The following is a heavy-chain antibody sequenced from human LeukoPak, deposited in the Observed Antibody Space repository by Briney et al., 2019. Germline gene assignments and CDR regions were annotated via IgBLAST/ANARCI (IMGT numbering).Heavy chain of an antibody. J-gene: IGHJ3*02. CDR2: ISGSGDSI. D-gene: IGHD3-22*01. CDR1: GFTFSSYA. CDR3: AKGLHYYDSSGYNDAFDI. V-gene: IGHV3-23*01. Sequence: PGGSLRLSCAASGFTFSSYAMTWVRQAPGKGLEWVSVISGSGDSIYYADSVRGHFTISRDNSKNTLYLQMDSLGAEDTAVYYCAKGLHYYDSSGYNDAFDIWGQGTMVTVSS.